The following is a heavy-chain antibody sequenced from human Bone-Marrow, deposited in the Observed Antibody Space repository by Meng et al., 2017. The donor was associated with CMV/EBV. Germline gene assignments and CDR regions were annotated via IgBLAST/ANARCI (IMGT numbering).Heavy chain of an antibody. CDR1: GFTFSSYS. CDR3: ARGYCSGGSCSTVHSFGDY. D-gene: IGHD2-15*01. J-gene: IGHJ4*02. Sequence: GESLKISCAASGFTFSSYSMNWVRQAPGKGLEWVSAISGSGGSTYYADSVKGRFTISRDNAKNTLYLQMNSLRAEDTAVYYCARGYCSGGSCSTVHSFGDYWGQGALVTVSS. CDR2: ISGSGGST. V-gene: IGHV3-21*01.